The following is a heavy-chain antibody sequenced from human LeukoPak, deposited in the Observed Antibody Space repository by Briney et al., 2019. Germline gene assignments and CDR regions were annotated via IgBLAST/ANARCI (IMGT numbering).Heavy chain of an antibody. J-gene: IGHJ4*02. CDR3: ARHFRSYYGSGSYYPTYFDY. V-gene: IGHV4-39*01. Sequence: SETLSLTCTVSGGSISGSNDYWSWIRQRPGKGLEWIGNIYYSGSTYYKPSLKSRVTISVDTSKNQFSLKLSSVTAADTAVYYCARHFRSYYGSGSYYPTYFDYWGQGTLVTVSS. CDR2: IYYSGST. CDR1: GGSISGSNDY. D-gene: IGHD3-10*01.